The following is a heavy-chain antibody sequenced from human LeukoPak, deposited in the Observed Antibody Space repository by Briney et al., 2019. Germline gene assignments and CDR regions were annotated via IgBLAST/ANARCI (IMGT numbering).Heavy chain of an antibody. CDR3: ARVRGGYGGTHFDY. Sequence: GASVKVSCKASGYTFSAYYMHWVRQAPGQGLEWMGIINPSGGSTSYAQKFQGRVTMTRDMSTSTVYMELSSLRSEDTAVYYCARVRGGYGGTHFDYWGQGTLVTVSS. CDR2: INPSGGST. CDR1: GYTFSAYY. V-gene: IGHV1-46*01. J-gene: IGHJ4*02. D-gene: IGHD4-23*01.